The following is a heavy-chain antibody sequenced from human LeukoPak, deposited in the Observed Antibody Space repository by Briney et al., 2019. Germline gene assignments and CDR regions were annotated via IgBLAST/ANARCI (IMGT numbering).Heavy chain of an antibody. V-gene: IGHV4-39*01. CDR3: ARHSDQLPNTIFDY. CDR1: GFTFSNYA. D-gene: IGHD2-2*01. CDR2: IYYSGST. Sequence: GSLRLSCAASGFTFSNYAMSWVRQAPGKGLEWIGSIYYSGSTYYNPSLKSRVTISVDTSKNQFSLKLSSVTAADTAVYYCARHSDQLPNTIFDYWGQGTLVTVSS. J-gene: IGHJ4*02.